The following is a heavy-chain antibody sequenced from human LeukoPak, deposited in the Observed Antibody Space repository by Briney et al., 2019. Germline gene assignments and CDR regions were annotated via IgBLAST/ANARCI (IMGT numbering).Heavy chain of an antibody. CDR1: GYTFTSYG. J-gene: IGHJ5*02. CDR3: ARMYNGSYYDWFDP. V-gene: IGHV1-18*01. CDR2: ISAYNGNT. D-gene: IGHD1-26*01. Sequence: ASVKVSCKASGYTFTSYGISWVRQAPGQGLEWMGWISAYNGNTNYAQKLQGRVTMTTDTSTSTAYMELRSLRSDDTAVYYCARMYNGSYYDWFDPWGQGTLVTVSS.